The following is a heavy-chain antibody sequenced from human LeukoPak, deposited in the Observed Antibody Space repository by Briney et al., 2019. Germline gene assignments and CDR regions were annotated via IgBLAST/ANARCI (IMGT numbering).Heavy chain of an antibody. CDR3: ARDHPHNWNDPLYLHFDY. D-gene: IGHD1-20*01. CDR2: ISAYNGNT. J-gene: IGHJ4*02. Sequence: ASVKVSCKASGYTFTSYGISWVRQAPGQGLEWMGWISAYNGNTNYAQKLQGRVTMTTDTSTSTAYMELRSLRSDDTAVYYCARDHPHNWNDPLYLHFDYWGQGTLVTVSS. V-gene: IGHV1-18*01. CDR1: GYTFTSYG.